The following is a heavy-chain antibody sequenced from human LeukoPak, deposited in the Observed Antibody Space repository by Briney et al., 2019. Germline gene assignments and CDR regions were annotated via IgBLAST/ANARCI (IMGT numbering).Heavy chain of an antibody. D-gene: IGHD3-22*01. CDR2: TNPNSGGT. CDR3: ARVANYYDSSGYDPCFDY. V-gene: IGHV1-2*02. CDR1: GYTFTGYY. J-gene: IGHJ4*02. Sequence: GASVKVSCKASGYTFTGYYMHWVRQAPGQGLEWMGWTNPNSGGTNYAQKFQGRVTMTRDTSISTAYMELSRLRSDDTAVYYCARVANYYDSSGYDPCFDYWGQGTLVTVSS.